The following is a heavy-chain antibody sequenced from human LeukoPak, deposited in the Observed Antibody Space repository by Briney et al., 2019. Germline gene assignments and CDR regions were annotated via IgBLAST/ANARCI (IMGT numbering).Heavy chain of an antibody. CDR1: GFTFSSYT. CDR3: AKDVNYYDRSLDY. V-gene: IGHV3-23*01. Sequence: GGSLRLSCAASGFTFSSYTMSWVRQAPGKGLEWASTITTSDGNTYYADSVKGRFTVSRDNSKNTLYLQMNSLRAEDTAVYYCAKDVNYYDRSLDYWGQGTLVTVSS. J-gene: IGHJ4*02. D-gene: IGHD3-10*02. CDR2: ITTSDGNT.